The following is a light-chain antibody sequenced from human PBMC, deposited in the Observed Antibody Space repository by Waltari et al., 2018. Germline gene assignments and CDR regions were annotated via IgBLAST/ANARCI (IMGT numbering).Light chain of an antibody. J-gene: IGKJ1*01. CDR3: QQRSNWPTWT. CDR2: DAS. CDR1: QMVSSY. V-gene: IGKV3-11*01. Sequence: EIVLTQSPATLSLSPGERATLSCRASQMVSSYLAWYQQNPGQAPRLLIYDASNRATGIPARFSGSGSGTDFTLTISSLEPEDFAVYYCQQRSNWPTWTFGQGTKVEIK.